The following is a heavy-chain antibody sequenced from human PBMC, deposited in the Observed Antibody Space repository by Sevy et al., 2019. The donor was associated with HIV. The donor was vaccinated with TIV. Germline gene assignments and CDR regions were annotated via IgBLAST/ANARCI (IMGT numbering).Heavy chain of an antibody. D-gene: IGHD6-19*01. Sequence: GGSLRLSCAASEFIFISYAMSWVRQAPGKGLEWVSSISGSGGSTYYADSVKGRFTVSRDNSKNMLYLQMNSLRAEDTDVYYCAKEELSGFYWGQGTLVTVSS. CDR3: AKEELSGFY. CDR2: ISGSGGST. J-gene: IGHJ4*02. CDR1: EFIFISYA. V-gene: IGHV3-23*01.